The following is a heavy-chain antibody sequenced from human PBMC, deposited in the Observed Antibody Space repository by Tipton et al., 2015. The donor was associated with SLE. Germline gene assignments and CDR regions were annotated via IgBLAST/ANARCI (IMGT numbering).Heavy chain of an antibody. Sequence: QSGPEVKKPGTSVKVSCKASGYPFTDHYIHWMRQAPGQGLEWMGWINPDSGGTNYAQNFQGRVTMTRDTSISTAYMELYRLRSDDTAVYYCARGGRRFYYGSGTSPPFDYWGQGTLVTVSS. J-gene: IGHJ4*02. CDR1: GYPFTDHY. CDR3: ARGGRRFYYGSGTSPPFDY. V-gene: IGHV1-2*02. CDR2: INPDSGGT. D-gene: IGHD3-10*01.